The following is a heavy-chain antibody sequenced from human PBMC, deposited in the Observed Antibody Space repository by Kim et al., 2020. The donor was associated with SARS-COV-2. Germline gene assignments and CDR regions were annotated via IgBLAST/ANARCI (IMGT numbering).Heavy chain of an antibody. D-gene: IGHD6-19*01. J-gene: IGHJ4*02. Sequence: SETLSLTCAVYGGSFSGYYWSWIRQPPGKGLEWIGEINHSGSTNYNPSLKSRVTISVDTSKNQFSLKLSSVTAADTAVYYCAKIAVAGHLDYWGQGTLVT. CDR2: INHSGST. V-gene: IGHV4-34*01. CDR1: GGSFSGYY. CDR3: AKIAVAGHLDY.